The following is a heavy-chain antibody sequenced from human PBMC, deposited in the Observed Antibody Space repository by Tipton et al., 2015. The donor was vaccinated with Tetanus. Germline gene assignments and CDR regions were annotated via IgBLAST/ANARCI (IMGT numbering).Heavy chain of an antibody. CDR1: EFTSSISS. D-gene: IGHD1-26*01. J-gene: IGHJ4*02. V-gene: IGHV3-23*01. Sequence: SLRLSCAASEFTSSISSMSWVRQAPGKGLEWLSAITTGGGSTYYADSVKGRFTISSGTSKNTLNLQMTSLRAEDTAIYFCTKDRSGPPPYWGQGTLVTVSS. CDR3: TKDRSGPPPY. CDR2: ITTGGGST.